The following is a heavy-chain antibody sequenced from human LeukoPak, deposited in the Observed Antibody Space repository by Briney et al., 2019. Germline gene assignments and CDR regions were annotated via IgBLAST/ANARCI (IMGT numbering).Heavy chain of an antibody. D-gene: IGHD3-16*01. CDR2: ISSSSSYI. J-gene: IGHJ4*02. Sequence: GGSLRLSCAASGFTFSSYSTNWVRQAPGKGLEWVSSISSSSSYIYYADSVKGRFTISRDNAKNSLYLQMNSLGAEDTAVYYCARGLATFPLPNYWGQGTLVTVSS. V-gene: IGHV3-21*01. CDR1: GFTFSSYS. CDR3: ARGLATFPLPNY.